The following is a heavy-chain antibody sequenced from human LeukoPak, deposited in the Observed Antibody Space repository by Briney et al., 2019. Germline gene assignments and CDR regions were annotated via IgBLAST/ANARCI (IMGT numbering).Heavy chain of an antibody. CDR1: GFTFSHYT. CDR2: ISSSSRTI. V-gene: IGHV3-48*02. D-gene: IGHD6-13*01. CDR3: AREKWGAAAGTDY. Sequence: PGGSLRLSCAASGFTFSHYTMNWARQAPGKGLEWVSDISSSSRTISYADSVKGRFTISRGNAKNSLYLQMNSLRDEDTAVYYCAREKWGAAAGTDYWGQGTLVTVSS. J-gene: IGHJ4*02.